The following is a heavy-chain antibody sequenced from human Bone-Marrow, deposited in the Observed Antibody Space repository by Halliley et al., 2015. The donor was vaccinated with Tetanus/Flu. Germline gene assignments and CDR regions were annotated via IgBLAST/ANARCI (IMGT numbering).Heavy chain of an antibody. V-gene: IGHV3-23*01. Sequence: WVSVIRGIGESTYYAETVKGRFTVSRDNSKNTLYLQMNSVKAEDTALYYCAKVTYKQWRFNWFDPWGQGTLVAVSS. D-gene: IGHD6-19*01. CDR2: IRGIGEST. CDR3: AKVTYKQWRFNWFDP. J-gene: IGHJ5*02.